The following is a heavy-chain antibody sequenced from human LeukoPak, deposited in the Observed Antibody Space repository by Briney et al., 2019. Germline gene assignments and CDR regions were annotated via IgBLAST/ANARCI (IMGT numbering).Heavy chain of an antibody. D-gene: IGHD4-17*01. CDR2: ISGSGGST. J-gene: IGHJ4*01. CDR3: AKGKVIYGDQGYFDY. V-gene: IGHV3-23*01. Sequence: GGSLRLSCAASGFAFSSYWMSWVRQAPGKGLEWVSAISGSGGSTYYADSVKGRFTISRDNSKNTLYLQMNSLRAEDTAVYYCAKGKVIYGDQGYFDYWGHGTLVTVSS. CDR1: GFAFSSYW.